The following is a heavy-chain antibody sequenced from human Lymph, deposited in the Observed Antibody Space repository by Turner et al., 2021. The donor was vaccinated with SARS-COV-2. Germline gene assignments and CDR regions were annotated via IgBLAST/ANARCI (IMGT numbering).Heavy chain of an antibody. D-gene: IGHD6-13*01. CDR1: GFTFSNAW. CDR3: TTDSAPDY. CDR2: IKTKTDGGTT. V-gene: IGHV3-15*01. Sequence: EVQLVESGGGLVKPGGSLRLSCAASGFTFSNAWMTWVRQAPVKVLEWVGRIKTKTDGGTTDYTAPVKGRFTISRDDSKNTLYLQMNSLKAEDTAVYYCTTDSAPDYWGQGTLVTVSS. J-gene: IGHJ4*02.